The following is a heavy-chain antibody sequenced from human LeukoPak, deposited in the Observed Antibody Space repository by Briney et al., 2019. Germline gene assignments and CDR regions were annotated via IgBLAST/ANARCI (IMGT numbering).Heavy chain of an antibody. CDR1: GFSLSTSGVG. CDR2: IYWDDDK. Sequence: SGPTLVNPTQTLTLTCTFSGFSLSTSGVGVGWIRQPPGKALEWLALIYWDDDKRYSPSLKSRLTITKDTSKNQVVLTMTNMDPVDTATYYCARARTAAAGTDYFDYWGQGTLVTVSS. V-gene: IGHV2-5*02. CDR3: ARARTAAAGTDYFDY. D-gene: IGHD6-13*01. J-gene: IGHJ4*02.